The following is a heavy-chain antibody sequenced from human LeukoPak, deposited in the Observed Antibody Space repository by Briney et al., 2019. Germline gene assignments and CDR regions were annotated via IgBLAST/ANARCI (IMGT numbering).Heavy chain of an antibody. J-gene: IGHJ4*02. D-gene: IGHD3-10*01. Sequence: GGSLRPSCAASGFTFSSYGMSWVRQAPGKGLEWVSAISGSGGSTYYADSVKGRFTISRDNSKNTLYLQMNSLRAEDTAVYYCAKNRYYGSGSPDYWGQGTLVTVSS. CDR2: ISGSGGST. V-gene: IGHV3-23*01. CDR3: AKNRYYGSGSPDY. CDR1: GFTFSSYG.